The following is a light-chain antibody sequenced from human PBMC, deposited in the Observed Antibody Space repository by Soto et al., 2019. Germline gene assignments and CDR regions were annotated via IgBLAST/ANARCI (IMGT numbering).Light chain of an antibody. Sequence: QSVLTQPSSASGTPGQRVTISCSGSSSNIGNNYVYWYQMVPGTAPKLLIYRNNQRPSGVPDRFSGSRSGTSASLAISGLRSEDEADYYCAAWDDSLSGRGVFGGGTQLTVL. J-gene: IGLJ2*01. CDR1: SSNIGNNY. CDR3: AAWDDSLSGRGV. V-gene: IGLV1-47*01. CDR2: RNN.